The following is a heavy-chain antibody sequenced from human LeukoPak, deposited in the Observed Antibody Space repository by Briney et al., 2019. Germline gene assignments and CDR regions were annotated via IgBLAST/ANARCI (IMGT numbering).Heavy chain of an antibody. V-gene: IGHV3-7*01. J-gene: IGHJ6*03. Sequence: GGSLRLSCAASGFTFSRYRMSWVRQAPGKGLEWVANIKQDGSEKYYVDSVKGRFTISRDNAKNSLYLQMNSLRAEDTAIYYCARVSITIFGVIRYYMDVWGKGTTVTVSS. CDR2: IKQDGSEK. D-gene: IGHD3-3*01. CDR1: GFTFSRYR. CDR3: ARVSITIFGVIRYYMDV.